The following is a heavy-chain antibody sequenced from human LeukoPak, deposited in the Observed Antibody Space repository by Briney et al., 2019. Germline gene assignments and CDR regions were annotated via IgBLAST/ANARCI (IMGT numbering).Heavy chain of an antibody. Sequence: GGSLRLSCAASGFTFSSYAMSWIRQAPGKGLEWVSYIGSSGSTIYYADSVKGRFTISRDNAKNSLYLQMNSLRAEDTAVYYCARGLWTGDDDAFDIWGQGTMVTVSS. J-gene: IGHJ3*02. V-gene: IGHV3-11*01. CDR3: ARGLWTGDDDAFDI. CDR2: IGSSGSTI. CDR1: GFTFSSYA. D-gene: IGHD2-21*01.